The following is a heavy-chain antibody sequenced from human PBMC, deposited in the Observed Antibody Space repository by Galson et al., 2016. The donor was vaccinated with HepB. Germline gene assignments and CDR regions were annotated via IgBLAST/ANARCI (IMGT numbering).Heavy chain of an antibody. Sequence: SLRLSCAASGFTFRSYAITWVRQAPGKGLEWVSTISSSGGSTYHADSVKGRFTISRDNSKNTVYLQMNSLRADVTAVYYCVKFASGTYYLDSFDYWGQGTLVTVSS. CDR1: GFTFRSYA. CDR2: ISSSGGST. D-gene: IGHD3-10*01. CDR3: VKFASGTYYLDSFDY. V-gene: IGHV3-23*01. J-gene: IGHJ4*02.